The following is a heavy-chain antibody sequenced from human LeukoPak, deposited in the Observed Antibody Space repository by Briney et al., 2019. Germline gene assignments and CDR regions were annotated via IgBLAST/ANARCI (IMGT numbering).Heavy chain of an antibody. CDR1: GGSISNYY. Sequence: SETLSLTCTVSGGSISNYYWNWLRQPPGKGLEWIGYIYFTGSTNYNPSLKRRVTISLDTSKNQFSLKLSSVTAADTAIYYCARGRWLQFSDWGPGTLVTVSS. D-gene: IGHD5-24*01. V-gene: IGHV4-59*01. CDR3: ARGRWLQFSD. J-gene: IGHJ4*02. CDR2: IYFTGST.